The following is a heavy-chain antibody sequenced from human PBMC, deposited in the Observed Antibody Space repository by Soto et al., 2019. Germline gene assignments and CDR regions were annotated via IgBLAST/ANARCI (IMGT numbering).Heavy chain of an antibody. CDR3: ARDRFGELVFDY. CDR1: GFTFSSYE. V-gene: IGHV3-48*03. CDR2: ISTSGSTI. D-gene: IGHD3-10*01. Sequence: EVQLVESGGGLVQPGGSLRLSCAASGFTFSSYEMNWVRQAPGKGLEWVSNISTSGSTIYYADSVKGRFTISRYNAKNSLYLQMNRLRAEDTAVYYCARDRFGELVFDYWGQGTLVTVSS. J-gene: IGHJ4*02.